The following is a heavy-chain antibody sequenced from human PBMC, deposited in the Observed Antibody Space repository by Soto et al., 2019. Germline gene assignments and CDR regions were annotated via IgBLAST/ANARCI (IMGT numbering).Heavy chain of an antibody. Sequence: PSETLSHTCRFSGVSISSGGYFWSWIRQHPGTGLQWIGHMHYSGSTYYNPSLKSRVTISIDTSKNQFSLNLSSVTAADTAIYYCARVHRTPVAGFPFDFWGQGTLVTVSS. V-gene: IGHV4-31*03. D-gene: IGHD6-19*01. CDR1: GVSISSGGYF. CDR3: ARVHRTPVAGFPFDF. CDR2: MHYSGST. J-gene: IGHJ4*02.